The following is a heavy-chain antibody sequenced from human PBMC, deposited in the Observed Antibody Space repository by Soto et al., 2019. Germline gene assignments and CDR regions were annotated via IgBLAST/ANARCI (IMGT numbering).Heavy chain of an antibody. J-gene: IGHJ6*02. V-gene: IGHV3-23*01. Sequence: EVQVLESGGGLLQPGGSLRLSCVASGFTFTTHAMTWVRQGPGMGLEWTSSISGNGETTYYADSVKGRFTVSRDNSKNTSYLQMNSLRVEDTATYYCVKDWSGNKCPCMDVWGQGTTVTVSS. CDR1: GFTFTTHA. CDR2: ISGNGETT. CDR3: VKDWSGNKCPCMDV. D-gene: IGHD3-3*01.